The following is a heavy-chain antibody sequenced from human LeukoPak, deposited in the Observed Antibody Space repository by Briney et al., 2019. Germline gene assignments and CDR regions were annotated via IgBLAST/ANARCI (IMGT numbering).Heavy chain of an antibody. Sequence: GASVKVFCKASGGTFSSYAISWVRQAPGQGLEWMGGIIPIFGTANYAQKFQGRVTITADESTSTAYMELSSLRSEDTAVYYCARDEGSGYDFHYWGQGTLVTVSS. D-gene: IGHD5-12*01. CDR2: IIPIFGTA. CDR1: GGTFSSYA. V-gene: IGHV1-69*13. J-gene: IGHJ4*02. CDR3: ARDEGSGYDFHY.